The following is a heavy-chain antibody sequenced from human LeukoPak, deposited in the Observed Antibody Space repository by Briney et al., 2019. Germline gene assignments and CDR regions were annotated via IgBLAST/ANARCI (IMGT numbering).Heavy chain of an antibody. D-gene: IGHD3-10*01. V-gene: IGHV3-74*01. J-gene: IGHJ5*02. CDR3: TKSYWCDP. Sequence: PGGSLRLSCAASGFIFSGYWMHWVRQAPGKGLVWLSRIKNDGSITSYADSVKGRFTISRDNAKNTLYLQMNSLRVEDTAVYYCTKSYWCDPWGQGTLVTVSS. CDR2: IKNDGSIT. CDR1: GFIFSGYW.